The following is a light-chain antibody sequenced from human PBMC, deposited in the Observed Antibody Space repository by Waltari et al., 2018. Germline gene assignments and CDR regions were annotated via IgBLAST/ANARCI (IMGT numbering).Light chain of an antibody. Sequence: DIVMTQSPLSLSVTPGEPASISCRSSQSLLHSSGNTFLDWYLQTPGQSPQLLIYLISNRASGVPDRFSGRGSGTDFTLKISRVEAEDVGVYFCMQARQTPWTFGQGTKVEIK. CDR3: MQARQTPWT. J-gene: IGKJ1*01. CDR2: LIS. V-gene: IGKV2-28*01. CDR1: QSLLHSSGNTF.